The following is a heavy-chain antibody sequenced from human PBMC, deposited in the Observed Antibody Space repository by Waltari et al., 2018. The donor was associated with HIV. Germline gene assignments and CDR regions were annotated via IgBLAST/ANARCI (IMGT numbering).Heavy chain of an antibody. CDR3: ASARVTMGVDFDF. J-gene: IGHJ4*02. V-gene: IGHV1-69*08. CDR2: VNPRSRTT. Sequence: QVQLVQSGAEVRTPGSSVKVYCKASGGSFTSYSINWVRQAPGQGLEWMGRVNPRSRTTNKAHKFKGRGTITADKSTTTSYMELTSLRTEETAVYYCASARVTMGVDFDFWGQGTLVTVSS. CDR1: GGSFTSYS. D-gene: IGHD3-10*01.